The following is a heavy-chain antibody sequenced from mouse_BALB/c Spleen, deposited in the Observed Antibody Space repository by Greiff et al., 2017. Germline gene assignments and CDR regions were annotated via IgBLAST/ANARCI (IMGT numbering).Heavy chain of an antibody. V-gene: IGHV1-25*01. CDR2: INPYNGGT. CDR1: GYSFTGYT. J-gene: IGHJ4*01. D-gene: IGHD1-1*01. Sequence: EVQLQQSGPELVKPGASMKISCKASGYSFTGYTMNWVKQSHGKNLEWIGLINPYNGGTNYNQKFKGKATLTVDKSSSTAYMELLRLTSEDSAVYYCARGHITTVVAKRGDYAMDYWGQGTSVTVSS. CDR3: ARGHITTVVAKRGDYAMDY.